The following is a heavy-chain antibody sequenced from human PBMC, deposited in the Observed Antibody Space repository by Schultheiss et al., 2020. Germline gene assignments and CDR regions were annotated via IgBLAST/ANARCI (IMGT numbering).Heavy chain of an antibody. D-gene: IGHD2-8*02. J-gene: IGHJ4*02. CDR1: GFTVSSNY. CDR3: ARVGLSRLLGY. CDR2: IYSGGST. V-gene: IGHV3-53*01. Sequence: GGFLRLSCAASGFTVSSNYMSWVRQAPGKGLEWVSVIYSGGSTYYADSVKGRFTISRDNAKNSLYLQMNSLRAEDTAVYYCARVGLSRLLGYWGQGTLVTVSS.